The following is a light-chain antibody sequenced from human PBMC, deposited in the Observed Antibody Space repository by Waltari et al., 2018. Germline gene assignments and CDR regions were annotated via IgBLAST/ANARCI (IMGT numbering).Light chain of an antibody. CDR1: QSVSSNY. CDR2: RAS. Sequence: DIVLTQSPGTLSLSPGERATLSCRASQSVSSNYLAWYQQKSGQAPRLLIYRASSRATGIPDRFSGSGSGTDFTLTISRLEPEDFGVYYCQQYGGSATFGPGTKVDIK. V-gene: IGKV3-20*01. J-gene: IGKJ3*01. CDR3: QQYGGSAT.